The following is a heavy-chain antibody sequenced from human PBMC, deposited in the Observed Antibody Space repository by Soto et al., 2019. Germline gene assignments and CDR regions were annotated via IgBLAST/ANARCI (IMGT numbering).Heavy chain of an antibody. Sequence: GESLKISCKGSGYSFTSYWISWVRQMPGKGLEWMGRIDPSDSYTNYSPSFQGHVTISADKSISTAYLQWSSLKASDTAMYYCARHEFGYCSGGSCYPSLDWFDPWGKGTLVTVS. CDR3: ARHEFGYCSGGSCYPSLDWFDP. CDR1: GYSFTSYW. CDR2: IDPSDSYT. V-gene: IGHV5-10-1*01. D-gene: IGHD2-15*01. J-gene: IGHJ5*02.